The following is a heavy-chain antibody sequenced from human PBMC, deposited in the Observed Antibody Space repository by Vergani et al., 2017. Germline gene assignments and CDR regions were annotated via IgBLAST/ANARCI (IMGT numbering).Heavy chain of an antibody. CDR2: IYYSGST. CDR1: GGSISSCGYY. Sequence: QVQLQESGPGLVKPSQTLSLTCTVSGGSISSCGYYWSWIRQHPGKGLEWIGYIYYSGSTYYNPSRKSRVTISVDTSKNQFSLKLSSVTAAHTAVYYCARSYDFWSGEYDDAFDIWGQGTMVTVSS. V-gene: IGHV4-31*03. CDR3: ARSYDFWSGEYDDAFDI. D-gene: IGHD3-3*01. J-gene: IGHJ3*02.